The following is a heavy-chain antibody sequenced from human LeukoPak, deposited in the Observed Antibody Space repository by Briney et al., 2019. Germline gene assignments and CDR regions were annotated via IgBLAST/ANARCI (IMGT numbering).Heavy chain of an antibody. CDR2: IYRGGFT. CDR1: GFTVSTNY. CDR3: ARGYYFDNSGHNPVLDH. J-gene: IGHJ5*02. D-gene: IGHD3-22*01. Sequence: GGSLRLSCAASGFTVSTNYMSWVRQAPGKGLEWVSVIYRGGFTYYADSVKGRFTISRDNSKNTLYLQMNSLRAEDTAIYYCARGYYFDNSGHNPVLDHWGQGTLVTVSS. V-gene: IGHV3-53*01.